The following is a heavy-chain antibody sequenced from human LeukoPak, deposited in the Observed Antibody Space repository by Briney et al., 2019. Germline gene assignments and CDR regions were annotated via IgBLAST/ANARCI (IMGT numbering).Heavy chain of an antibody. CDR3: ARMSSYCDY. J-gene: IGHJ4*02. D-gene: IGHD2-2*01. Sequence: GGSLRLSCVASGFIFSSHHMNWVRQTPGKGLESVATIRPDGSEKYYVDSVKGRFTISRDNAKSSLYLQMNSLRAEDTGVYFCARMSSYCDYWGQGTLVTVSS. V-gene: IGHV3-7*01. CDR2: IRPDGSEK. CDR1: GFIFSSHH.